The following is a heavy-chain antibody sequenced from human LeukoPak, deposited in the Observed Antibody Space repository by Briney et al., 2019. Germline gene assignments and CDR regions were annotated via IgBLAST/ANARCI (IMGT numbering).Heavy chain of an antibody. V-gene: IGHV4-30-4*07. CDR2: IYYSGST. CDR3: ARYLPGYSGYGDYFDY. J-gene: IGHJ4*02. Sequence: SQTLSLTCAVSGGSISSGGYSWSWIRQPPGKGLEWIGYIYYSGSTNYNPSLKSRVTISVDTSKNQFSLKLSSVTAADTAVYYCARYLPGYSGYGDYFDYWGQGTLVTVSS. CDR1: GGSISSGGYS. D-gene: IGHD5-12*01.